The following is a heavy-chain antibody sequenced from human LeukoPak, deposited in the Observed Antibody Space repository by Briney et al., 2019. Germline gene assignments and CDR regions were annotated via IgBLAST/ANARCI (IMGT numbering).Heavy chain of an antibody. D-gene: IGHD3-16*02. CDR1: GGSINSSSHY. Sequence: SETLSLTCTVSGGSINSSSHYWGWIRQPPGKGLEWIGSMYHSGSTYYNPSLKSRVSLSADTSKNQFSLRLRSVTAADTAVYYCARVRLSVFENWGQGTLVPVSS. CDR2: MYHSGST. J-gene: IGHJ4*02. V-gene: IGHV4-39*07. CDR3: ARVRLSVFEN.